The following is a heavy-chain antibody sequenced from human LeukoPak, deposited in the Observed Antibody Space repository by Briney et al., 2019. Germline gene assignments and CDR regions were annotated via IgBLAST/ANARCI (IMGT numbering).Heavy chain of an antibody. V-gene: IGHV5-51*01. CDR3: ARQGRDIVVVVAATAYDY. J-gene: IGHJ4*02. Sequence: GESLKISCKGCGYSFTSYWIGWVRQMPGKGLEWMGIIYPGDSDTRYSPSFQGQVTISADKSISTAYLQWSSLKASDTAMYYCARQGRDIVVVVAATAYDYWGQGTLVTVSS. CDR1: GYSFTSYW. CDR2: IYPGDSDT. D-gene: IGHD2-15*01.